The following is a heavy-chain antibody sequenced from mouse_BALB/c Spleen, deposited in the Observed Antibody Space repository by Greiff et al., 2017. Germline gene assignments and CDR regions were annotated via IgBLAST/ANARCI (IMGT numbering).Heavy chain of an antibody. Sequence: QVQLKQSGAELARPGASVKMSCKASGYTFTSYTMHWVKQRPGQGLEWIGYINPSSGYTNYNQKFKDKATLTADKSSSTAYMQLSSLTSEDSAVYYCARSIPYDYYAMDYWGQGTSVTVSS. CDR1: GYTFTSYT. CDR3: ARSIPYDYYAMDY. CDR2: INPSSGYT. V-gene: IGHV1-4*01. J-gene: IGHJ4*01. D-gene: IGHD6-5*01.